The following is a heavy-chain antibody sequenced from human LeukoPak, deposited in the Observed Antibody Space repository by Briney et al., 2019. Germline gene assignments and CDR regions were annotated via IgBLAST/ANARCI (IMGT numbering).Heavy chain of an antibody. CDR3: ASHNSSWYNWFDP. Sequence: GASVKVSCKASGYTFTGYYIHWVRQAPGQGLEWMGWINPDSGGTNYAQKFQGRVTMTRDTSIRTAYMELSRLRSEDTAVYYCASHNSSWYNWFDPWGQGTLVTVSS. V-gene: IGHV1-2*02. CDR1: GYTFTGYY. D-gene: IGHD6-13*01. CDR2: INPDSGGT. J-gene: IGHJ5*02.